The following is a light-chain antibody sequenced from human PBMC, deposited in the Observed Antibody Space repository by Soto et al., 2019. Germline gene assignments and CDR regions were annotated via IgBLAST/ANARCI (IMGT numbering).Light chain of an antibody. CDR2: EVN. CDR1: SSDIGAYDY. Sequence: QSALTQPASLSGSPGQSITISCTGTSSDIGAYDYVSWFQQHPGKAPKLMISEVNNRPSGVSNRFSGSKSGNTAYLTISGLQVEDEADYYCQSYDSSNLYVFGTGTKVTV. J-gene: IGLJ1*01. V-gene: IGLV2-14*01. CDR3: QSYDSSNLYV.